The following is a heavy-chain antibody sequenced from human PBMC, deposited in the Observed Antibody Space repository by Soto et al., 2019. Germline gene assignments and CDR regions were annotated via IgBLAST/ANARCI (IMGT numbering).Heavy chain of an antibody. V-gene: IGHV1-18*01. CDR3: ARARGITTFLSELDP. D-gene: IGHD3-9*01. Sequence: QVQLVQSGAEVKKPGASVKVSCKASGYTFTSYGISWVRQAPGQGLEWMGWISAYNGNTNYAQKLQGRVTMTTDTSTSPANMELRSLRSDDTAVYYCARARGITTFLSELDPGGQGTLVTVSS. J-gene: IGHJ5*02. CDR2: ISAYNGNT. CDR1: GYTFTSYG.